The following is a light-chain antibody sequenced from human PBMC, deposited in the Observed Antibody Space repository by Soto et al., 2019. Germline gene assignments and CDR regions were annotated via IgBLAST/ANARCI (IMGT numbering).Light chain of an antibody. V-gene: IGKV1-39*01. J-gene: IGKJ1*01. CDR1: QSISTY. CDR3: QQSYNSRGT. Sequence: DIQMTQSPSSLSASVGDRVTITCRASQSISTYLNWYQQKPGKAPNLLIFAASSLQSGVPSRFSGGGAGTDFTLTINRLQPEDFATYHCQQSYNSRGTFGQVTKVEIK. CDR2: AAS.